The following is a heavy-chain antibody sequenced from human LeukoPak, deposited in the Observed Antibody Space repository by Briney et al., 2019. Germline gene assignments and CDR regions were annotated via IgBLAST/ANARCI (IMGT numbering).Heavy chain of an antibody. CDR3: ARHYGP. V-gene: IGHV4-34*01. Sequence: PSETLSLTCAVYGGSFSGYYWSWIRQPPGKGLEWIGSIYDSGSTYYNPSLNSRVTISVDTSKNQFSLKLNSVTAADTAVYYCARHYGPWGQGTLVTVSS. CDR1: GGSFSGYY. CDR2: IYDSGST. J-gene: IGHJ5*02. D-gene: IGHD3-16*01.